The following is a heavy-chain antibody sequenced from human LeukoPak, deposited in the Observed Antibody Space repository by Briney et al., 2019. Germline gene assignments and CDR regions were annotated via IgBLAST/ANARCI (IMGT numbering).Heavy chain of an antibody. Sequence: SETLSLTCSVSGGSITSSSYYCAWIRQPPGKGLEWIESIYYTGGTYYNPSLKSRLTISLGTSKNQFSLKLNSVTAADTAVYYCARGGGAGRAFDIWGQGTMVTVSS. V-gene: IGHV4-39*01. D-gene: IGHD1-26*01. J-gene: IGHJ3*02. CDR2: IYYTGGT. CDR3: ARGGGAGRAFDI. CDR1: GGSITSSSYY.